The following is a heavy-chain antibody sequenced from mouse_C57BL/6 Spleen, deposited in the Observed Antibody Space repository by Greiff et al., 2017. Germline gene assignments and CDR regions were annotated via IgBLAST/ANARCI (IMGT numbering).Heavy chain of an antibody. J-gene: IGHJ3*01. Sequence: VQLQQSGAELVRPGASVTLSCKASGYTFTDYEMNWVKQTPVHGLEWIGAIDPETGGTAYNQKFKGKAILTADKSSSTAYMELRSLTSEDSAVYYCTRYDGYSLFGYWGQGTLVTVSA. CDR3: TRYDGYSLFGY. CDR2: IDPETGGT. V-gene: IGHV1-15*01. D-gene: IGHD2-3*01. CDR1: GYTFTDYE.